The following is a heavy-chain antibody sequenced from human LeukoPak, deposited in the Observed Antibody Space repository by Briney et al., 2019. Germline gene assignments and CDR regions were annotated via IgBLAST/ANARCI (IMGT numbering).Heavy chain of an antibody. D-gene: IGHD4-17*01. V-gene: IGHV4-34*01. CDR2: INHSGST. Sequence: SETLSLTCAVYGGSFSGYYWSWIRQPPGKGLEWIGEINHSGSTNYNPSLKSRVTISVDTSKNQFSLKLSSVTAADTAVYYCAGRSYGDSYYFDYWGQGTLVTVSS. J-gene: IGHJ4*02. CDR3: AGRSYGDSYYFDY. CDR1: GGSFSGYY.